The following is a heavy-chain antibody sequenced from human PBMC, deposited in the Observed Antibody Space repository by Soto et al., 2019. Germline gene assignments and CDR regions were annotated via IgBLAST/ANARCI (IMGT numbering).Heavy chain of an antibody. Sequence: SKTLSLTCAVYGGSFSGYYWSWIRQPPGKGLEWIGEINHSGSTNYNPSLKSRVTISVDTSKNQFSLKLSSVTAADTAVYYCARGHAGDSSGYYYYWGQGTLVTVSS. J-gene: IGHJ4*02. CDR3: ARGHAGDSSGYYYY. CDR2: INHSGST. CDR1: GGSFSGYY. V-gene: IGHV4-34*01. D-gene: IGHD3-22*01.